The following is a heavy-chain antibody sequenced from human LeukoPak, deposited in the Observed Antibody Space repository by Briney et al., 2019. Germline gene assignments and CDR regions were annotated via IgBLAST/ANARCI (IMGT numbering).Heavy chain of an antibody. D-gene: IGHD3-22*01. CDR3: ARAPYDSSGFPYYYYYMDV. V-gene: IGHV6-1*01. Sequence: SQTLSLTCATSGDSVSSNSAAWNWIRQSPSRGLEWLGRTYYRSKWYNDYAVSVKSRITINPDTSKNQFSLQLNSVTPEDTAVYYCARAPYDSSGFPYYYYYMDVWGKGTTVTVSS. CDR2: TYYRSKWYN. J-gene: IGHJ6*03. CDR1: GDSVSSNSAA.